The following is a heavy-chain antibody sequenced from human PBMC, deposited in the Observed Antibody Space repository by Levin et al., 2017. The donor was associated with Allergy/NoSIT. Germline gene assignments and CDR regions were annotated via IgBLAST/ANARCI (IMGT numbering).Heavy chain of an antibody. CDR1: GYTFTDHY. CDR2: VNYNTGDT. V-gene: IGHV1-2*02. Sequence: GESLKISCEAAGYTFTDHYIHWVRQAPGQGLEWMGWVNYNTGDTHYAQKFQDRVTMTRDTSITTAYIEVYSLRLDDTALYFCARNDYGDYVQNFDYWGQGTLVTVSS. CDR3: ARNDYGDYVQNFDY. J-gene: IGHJ4*02. D-gene: IGHD4-17*01.